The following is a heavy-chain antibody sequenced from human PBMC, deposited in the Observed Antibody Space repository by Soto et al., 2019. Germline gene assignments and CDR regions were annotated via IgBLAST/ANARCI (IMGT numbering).Heavy chain of an antibody. CDR2: SSATGAGT. J-gene: IGHJ4*02. CDR3: ANDRRAAVNYGFYNDF. D-gene: IGHD3-9*01. CDR1: GFTFSSYG. Sequence: EVQLLESGGGLVQPGGSLRLSCAASGFTFSSYGMTWVRQAPGKGLEWVSFSSATGAGTYYADSVKGRFTIASDNSKNTINLQVTSLRADDTVVYYCANDRRAAVNYGFYNDFWGEGALVIFSS. V-gene: IGHV3-23*01.